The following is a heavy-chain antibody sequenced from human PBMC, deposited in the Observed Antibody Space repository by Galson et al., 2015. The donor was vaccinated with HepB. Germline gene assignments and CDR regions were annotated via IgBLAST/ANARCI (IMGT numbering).Heavy chain of an antibody. CDR3: ARERGAGWYEGNGY. Sequence: SLRLSCAASGFTFSSYSIHWVREAPGKGLEWVAIISHDGRNTYYAYSVKGRFTISRDNSRNTLYLQMNGLRSDDTAVYYCARERGAGWYEGNGYWGQGTLVVVSS. CDR2: ISHDGRNT. D-gene: IGHD6-19*01. CDR1: GFTFSSYS. J-gene: IGHJ4*02. V-gene: IGHV3-30*04.